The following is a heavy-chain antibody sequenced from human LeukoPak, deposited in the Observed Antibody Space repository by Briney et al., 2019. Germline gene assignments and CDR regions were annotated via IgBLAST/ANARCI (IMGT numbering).Heavy chain of an antibody. CDR2: ISSSSSTI. CDR1: GFTFSSHS. CDR3: ARGAYYYED. V-gene: IGHV3-48*01. D-gene: IGHD3-22*01. J-gene: IGHJ4*02. Sequence: GGSLRLPCAASGFTFSSHSMNWVRQAPGKGLEWVSYISSSSSTIYYADSVKGRFTISRDNAKNSLYLQMNSLRAEDTAVYYCARGAYYYEDWGQGTLVTVSS.